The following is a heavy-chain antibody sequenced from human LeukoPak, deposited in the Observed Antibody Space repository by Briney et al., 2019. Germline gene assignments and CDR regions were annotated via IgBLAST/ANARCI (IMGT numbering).Heavy chain of an antibody. Sequence: GGSLRLSCAASGFTFSSYSMNWVRQAPGKGLEWVSSISSSSSYIYYADSVKGRFTISRDNAKNSLYLQMNSLRAEDTAVYYCAKDLWFGDWFDPWGQGTLVTVSS. CDR1: GFTFSSYS. J-gene: IGHJ5*02. CDR3: AKDLWFGDWFDP. D-gene: IGHD3-10*01. CDR2: ISSSSSYI. V-gene: IGHV3-21*04.